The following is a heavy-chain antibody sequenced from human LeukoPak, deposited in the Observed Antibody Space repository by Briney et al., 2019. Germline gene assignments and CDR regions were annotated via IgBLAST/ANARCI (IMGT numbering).Heavy chain of an antibody. Sequence: ASVKVSCKASGGTFSSYAISWVRQAPGQGLEWMGGIIPIFGTANYAQKLQGRVTMTTDTSTSTAYMELRSLRSDDTAVYYCARDRGSYSANWFDPWGQGTLVTVSS. D-gene: IGHD1-26*01. CDR2: IIPIFGTA. CDR1: GGTFSSYA. J-gene: IGHJ5*02. V-gene: IGHV1-69*05. CDR3: ARDRGSYSANWFDP.